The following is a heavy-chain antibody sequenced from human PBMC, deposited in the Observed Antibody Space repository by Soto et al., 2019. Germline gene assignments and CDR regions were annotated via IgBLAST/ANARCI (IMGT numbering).Heavy chain of an antibody. CDR1: GGSISSSSYY. V-gene: IGHV4-39*01. CDR2: IYYSGST. J-gene: IGHJ5*02. Sequence: SETLSLTCTVAGGSISSSSYYWGWIRQPPGKGLEWIGSIYYSGSTYYNPSLKSRVTISVDTSKNQFSLKLSSVTAADTAVYYGARREYYDFWLVPWGQGPLVTVSS. D-gene: IGHD3-3*01. CDR3: ARREYYDFWLVP.